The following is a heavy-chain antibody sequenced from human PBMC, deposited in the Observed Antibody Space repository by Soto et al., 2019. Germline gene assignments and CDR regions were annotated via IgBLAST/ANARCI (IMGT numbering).Heavy chain of an antibody. CDR1: GDSVSSNSGA. D-gene: IGHD6-19*01. J-gene: IGHJ5*02. Sequence: SQTLSLTCAISGDSVSSNSGARNWIRQSPSRGLEWLGRTYYNSKWNNDYAVSVRSRITIDPDTSKNQLSLQLNSVTPEDTAVYYCARGWLQGRFDPWGQGTLVTVSS. V-gene: IGHV6-1*01. CDR3: ARGWLQGRFDP. CDR2: TYYNSKWNN.